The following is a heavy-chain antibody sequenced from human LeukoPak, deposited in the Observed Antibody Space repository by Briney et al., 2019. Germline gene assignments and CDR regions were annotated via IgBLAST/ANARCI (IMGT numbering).Heavy chain of an antibody. CDR3: ARVAYCSGGSCYWGFMDV. D-gene: IGHD2-15*01. CDR1: GFTFSSYG. CDR2: VSSDGGTT. Sequence: GGSLRLSCAASGFTFSSYGIHWVRQAPDKGLEWVTVVSSDGGTTYYTDSVKGRFTISRDNSKNTVYVQMNSLRAEDTAVYYCARVAYCSGGSCYWGFMDVWGQGTTVTVSS. V-gene: IGHV3-33*08. J-gene: IGHJ6*02.